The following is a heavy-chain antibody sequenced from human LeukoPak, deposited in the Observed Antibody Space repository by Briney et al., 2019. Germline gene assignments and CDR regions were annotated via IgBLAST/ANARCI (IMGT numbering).Heavy chain of an antibody. V-gene: IGHV1-69*05. D-gene: IGHD3-16*01. CDR3: ATSSPITFGALWY. CDR1: GGTFSSYA. CDR2: IIPIFGTA. J-gene: IGHJ4*02. Sequence: ASVKVSCKASGGTFSSYAISWVRQAPGQGLEWMGGIIPIFGTANYAQKFQGRVTITTDESTSTAYMELSSLRSEDTAVYYCATSSPITFGALWYWGQGTLVTVSS.